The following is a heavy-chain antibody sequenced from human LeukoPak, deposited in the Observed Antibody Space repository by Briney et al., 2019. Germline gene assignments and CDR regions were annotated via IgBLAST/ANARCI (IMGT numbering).Heavy chain of an antibody. CDR1: GFTFSSYG. D-gene: IGHD3-16*01. CDR3: ANSKGDRLCFDY. Sequence: PGGSLRLSCAASGFTFSSYGMHWVRQAPGKGLEWVAVISYDGSNKYYADSVKGRFTIFRDNSKNTLYLQMNSLRAEDTAVYYCANSKGDRLCFDYWGQGTLVTVSS. J-gene: IGHJ4*02. CDR2: ISYDGSNK. V-gene: IGHV3-30*18.